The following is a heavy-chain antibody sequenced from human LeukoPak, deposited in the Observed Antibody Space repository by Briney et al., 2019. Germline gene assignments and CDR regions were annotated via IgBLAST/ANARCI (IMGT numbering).Heavy chain of an antibody. Sequence: TGGSLRLSCAASGFTFSSYAMSWVRQAPGKGLEWVSAISGSGGSTYYADSVRGRFTISRDNSKNTLYLQMNSLRAEDTAVYYCARYYYDSSGYTGRFDYWGQGTLVTVSS. D-gene: IGHD3-22*01. V-gene: IGHV3-23*01. CDR2: ISGSGGST. CDR1: GFTFSSYA. CDR3: ARYYYDSSGYTGRFDY. J-gene: IGHJ4*02.